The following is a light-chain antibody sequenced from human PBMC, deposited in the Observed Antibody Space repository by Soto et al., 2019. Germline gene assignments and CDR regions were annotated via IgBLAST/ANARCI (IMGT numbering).Light chain of an antibody. Sequence: EIVLTQSPGTLSLSPGERATLSCRASQSVSSNNLAWYQQKPGQAPRLLIYGASSRATGIPDRFSGSGSGTDFTLTISRLEPEVFVMYYCQQYGSSPETFGQGTKVEIQ. CDR2: GAS. V-gene: IGKV3-20*01. J-gene: IGKJ1*01. CDR3: QQYGSSPET. CDR1: QSVSSNN.